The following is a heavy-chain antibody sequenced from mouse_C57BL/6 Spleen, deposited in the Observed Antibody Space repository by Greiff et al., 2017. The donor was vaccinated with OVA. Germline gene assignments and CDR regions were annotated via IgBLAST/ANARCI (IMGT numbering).Heavy chain of an antibody. CDR1: GYTFTSYG. Sequence: QVQLQQSGAELARPGASVKLSCKASGYTFTSYGISWVKQRTGQGLEWIGEIYPRSGNTYYNEKFKGKATLTADKSSSTAYMELRSLTSEDSAVYFCARKQYYGYDERPFDYWGQGTTLTVSS. J-gene: IGHJ2*01. CDR2: IYPRSGNT. CDR3: ARKQYYGYDERPFDY. D-gene: IGHD2-2*01. V-gene: IGHV1-81*01.